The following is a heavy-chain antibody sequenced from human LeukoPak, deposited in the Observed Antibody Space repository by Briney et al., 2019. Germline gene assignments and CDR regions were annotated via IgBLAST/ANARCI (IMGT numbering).Heavy chain of an antibody. CDR3: ARFVVVRGVHWFDP. CDR2: INPNSGGT. V-gene: IGHV1-2*02. D-gene: IGHD3-10*01. CDR1: GYTFTGYY. J-gene: IGHJ5*02. Sequence: SVNVSCKASGYTFTGYYMHWVRPAPGQGLEWMGWINPNSGGTNYAQKFQRRVTMTRDTSISTAYMELSRLRSDDTAVYYCARFVVVRGVHWFDPWGQRTLVFVSS.